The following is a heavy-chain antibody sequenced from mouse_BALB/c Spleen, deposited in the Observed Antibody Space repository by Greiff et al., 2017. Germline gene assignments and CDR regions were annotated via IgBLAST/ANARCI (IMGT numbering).Heavy chain of an antibody. V-gene: IGHV5-6-3*01. CDR1: GFTFSSYG. CDR2: INSNGGST. J-gene: IGHJ4*01. Sequence: EVKLVESGGGLVQPGGSLKLSCAASGFTFSSYGMSWVRQTPDKRLELVATINSNGGSTYYPDSVKGRFTISRDNAKNTLYLQMSSLKSEDTAMYYCATMDYWGQGTSVTVSS. CDR3: ATMDY.